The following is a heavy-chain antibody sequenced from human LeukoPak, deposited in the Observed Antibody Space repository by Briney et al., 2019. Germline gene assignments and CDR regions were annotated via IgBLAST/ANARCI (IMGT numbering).Heavy chain of an antibody. V-gene: IGHV3-30-3*01. J-gene: IGHJ4*02. CDR1: GFTFSSYA. D-gene: IGHD2-2*01. CDR3: ARDAPRYCSSTSCYLVFDY. CDR2: ISYDGSNK. Sequence: PGGSLRLSCAASGFTFSSYAMHWVRQAPGKGLEWVAVISYDGSNKYYADSVKGRFTISRDNSKNTLYLQMNSLRAEDTAVYYCARDAPRYCSSTSCYLVFDYWGQGTLVTVSS.